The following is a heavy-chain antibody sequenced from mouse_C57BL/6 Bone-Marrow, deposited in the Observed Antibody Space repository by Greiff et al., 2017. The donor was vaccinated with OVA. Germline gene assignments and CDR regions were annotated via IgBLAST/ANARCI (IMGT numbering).Heavy chain of an antibody. Sequence: VQLQQSGPGLAKPSQTLSLTCSVTGYSITSDYWNWIRKFPGNKLEYMGYISYSGSTYYNPSLKSRISITRDTSKNQYYLQLNSVTTEDTATYYCARYSHYYGSSYAYYFDYWGQGTTLTVSS. CDR3: ARYSHYYGSSYAYYFDY. D-gene: IGHD1-1*01. J-gene: IGHJ2*01. V-gene: IGHV3-8*01. CDR1: GYSITSDY. CDR2: ISYSGST.